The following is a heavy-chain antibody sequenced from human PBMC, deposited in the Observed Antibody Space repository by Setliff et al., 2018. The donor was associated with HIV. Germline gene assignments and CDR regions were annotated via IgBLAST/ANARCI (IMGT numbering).Heavy chain of an antibody. CDR3: ARRSPGGGYYMDV. CDR1: GGSFSGYY. CDR2: IIHSGST. D-gene: IGHD3-16*01. V-gene: IGHV4-34*12. J-gene: IGHJ6*03. Sequence: SETLSLTCAVYGGSFSGYYWTWIRQPPGRGLEWIGEIIHSGSTNYNPSLKSRVTISLDTSKNQFSLNLSSVTAADTAVYYCARRSPGGGYYMDVWGKGTTVTVS.